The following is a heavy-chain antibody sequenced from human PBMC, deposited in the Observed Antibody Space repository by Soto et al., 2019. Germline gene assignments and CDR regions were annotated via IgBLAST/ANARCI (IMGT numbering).Heavy chain of an antibody. CDR2: MYYSGST. J-gene: IGHJ4*02. Sequence: SETLSLTCTVSGGSISSYYWSWIRQPPGKGLEWIGYMYYSGSTNYNPSLKSRVTISVDTSKNQFSLKLSSMTAADTAVYYCGGKNYDSSGYFDYWGQGTLVTVSS. V-gene: IGHV4-59*01. D-gene: IGHD3-22*01. CDR1: GGSISSYY. CDR3: GGKNYDSSGYFDY.